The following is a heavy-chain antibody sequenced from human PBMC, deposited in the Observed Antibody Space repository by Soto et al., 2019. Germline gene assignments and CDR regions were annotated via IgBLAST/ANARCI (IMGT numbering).Heavy chain of an antibody. CDR1: GGSISSGDYY. D-gene: IGHD2-21*02. CDR2: IYYSGNA. Sequence: QVQLQESGPGLVKPSQTLSLTCTVSGGSISSGDYYWSWIRQPPGKDLEWIGYIYYSGNAYYNPSLGSRISISVDTSKNQFSLTLRSVTAADTAVYYCAREVAGVYPPDCGGDCYSSFWGQGTLVTVSS. J-gene: IGHJ4*02. CDR3: AREVAGVYPPDCGGDCYSSF. V-gene: IGHV4-30-4*01.